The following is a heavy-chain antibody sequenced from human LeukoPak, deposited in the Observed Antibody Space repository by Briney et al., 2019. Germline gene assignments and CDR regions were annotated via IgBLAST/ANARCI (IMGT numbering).Heavy chain of an antibody. J-gene: IGHJ6*02. V-gene: IGHV4-30-2*01. CDR3: ARFGVVPSYYYYYGMDV. CDR1: GGSISSGGYY. CDR2: INHSGST. D-gene: IGHD3-3*01. Sequence: PSQTLSLTCTVSGGSISSGGYYWSWIRQPPGKGLEWIGEINHSGSTNYNPSLKSRVTISVDTSKNQFSLKLSSVTAADTAVYYCARFGVVPSYYYYYGMDVWGQGTTVTVSS.